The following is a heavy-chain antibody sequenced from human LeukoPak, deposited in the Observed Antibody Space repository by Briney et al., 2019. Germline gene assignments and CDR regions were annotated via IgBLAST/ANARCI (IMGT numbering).Heavy chain of an antibody. J-gene: IGHJ4*02. CDR2: IYPNGNT. Sequence: GGSLRLSCAASGFTFSSYSMNWVRQAPGKGLEWVSMIYPNGNTFYTDSVKGRFTISRDNSKNTLDLQMSSLRAEDTAVYYCARRGHGYGSPFDYWGQGTLVTVSS. D-gene: IGHD5-18*01. CDR1: GFTFSSYS. V-gene: IGHV3-66*04. CDR3: ARRGHGYGSPFDY.